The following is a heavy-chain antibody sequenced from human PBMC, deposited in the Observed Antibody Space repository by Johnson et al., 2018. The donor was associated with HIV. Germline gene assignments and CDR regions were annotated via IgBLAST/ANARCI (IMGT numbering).Heavy chain of an antibody. CDR2: IRYDGSNK. CDR1: GFIFNTFG. D-gene: IGHD3-16*01. J-gene: IGHJ3*02. CDR3: AKDFVAFWGRPADAFDI. V-gene: IGHV3-30*02. Sequence: QVQLVESGGGVVQPGGSLRLSCAASGFIFNTFGMHWVRQAPGKGLEWVAFIRYDGSNKYYADSVKGRFTISRDNSKNTLYLQMNSLRVEDTAVYYCAKDFVAFWGRPADAFDIWGQGTMVTVSS.